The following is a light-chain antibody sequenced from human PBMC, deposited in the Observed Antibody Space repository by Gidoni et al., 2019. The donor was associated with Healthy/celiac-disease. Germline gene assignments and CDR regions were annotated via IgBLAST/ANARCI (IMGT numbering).Light chain of an antibody. CDR3: SSYAGSNNWV. CDR1: SSDVGGYNY. V-gene: IGLV2-8*01. Sequence: QSALPQPPSPSRSPRPAVAISCTGTSSDVGGYNYVSWYQQHPGKAPKLMIYEVSKRPSGVPDRFSGSKSGNTASLTVSGLQAEDEADYYCSSYAGSNNWVFGGGTKLTVL. J-gene: IGLJ3*02. CDR2: EVS.